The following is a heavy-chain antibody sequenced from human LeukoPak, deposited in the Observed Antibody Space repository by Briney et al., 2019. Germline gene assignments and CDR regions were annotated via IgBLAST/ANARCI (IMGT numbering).Heavy chain of an antibody. CDR2: ITPNSGGT. D-gene: IGHD3-10*01. CDR1: GYTFSGND. J-gene: IGHJ4*02. V-gene: IGHV1-2*06. CDR3: ARDRGAPSAYYFDY. Sequence: GASVKVSCKASGYTFSGNDIHWVRQAPGQGLEWMGRITPNSGGTDHAQKFQGRVAMTRDTSTSTAYMELSRLKSDDTAVYYCARDRGAPSAYYFDYWGQGTLVTVSS.